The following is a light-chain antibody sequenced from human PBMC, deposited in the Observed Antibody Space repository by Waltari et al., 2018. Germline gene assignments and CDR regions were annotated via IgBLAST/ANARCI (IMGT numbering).Light chain of an antibody. CDR1: NIGSKN. V-gene: IGLV3-21*01. CDR3: QVWESYGDHLVV. Sequence: SYVLTQPPSVSVAPGKTARITCGGSNIGSKNVNWYQQKPGQAPVLVIYYDSDRPSGLPVRFSHSNSGNTATLTISRVEAGDEADYYCQVWESYGDHLVVFGGGTNLTVV. CDR2: YDS. J-gene: IGLJ2*01.